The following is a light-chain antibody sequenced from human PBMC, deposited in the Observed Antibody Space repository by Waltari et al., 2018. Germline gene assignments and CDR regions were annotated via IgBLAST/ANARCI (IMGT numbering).Light chain of an antibody. Sequence: EIVLTQSPGTLSLSPGQTATISCRAGQTVGSGLAWYQQKPGQAPRLLIYDASIRATGISDRFTGSGSETDFTLIISRLEPEDFAVYYCQQYGRSPSLTFGQGTQLDMK. CDR1: QTVGSG. CDR3: QQYGRSPSLT. J-gene: IGKJ5*01. CDR2: DAS. V-gene: IGKV3-20*01.